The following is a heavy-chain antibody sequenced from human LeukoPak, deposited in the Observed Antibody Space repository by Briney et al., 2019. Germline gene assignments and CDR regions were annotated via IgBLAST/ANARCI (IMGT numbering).Heavy chain of an antibody. J-gene: IGHJ4*02. V-gene: IGHV4-31*03. CDR1: GGSISSGGYY. D-gene: IGHD4-23*01. Sequence: PSETLSLTCTVSGGSISSGGYYWSWIRQHPGKGLEWIGYIYYSGSTYYNPSLKSRVTISVDTSKNQFSLKLSSVTAADTAVYYCARAGGNFLTYFDYWGQGTLVTVSS. CDR2: IYYSGST. CDR3: ARAGGNFLTYFDY.